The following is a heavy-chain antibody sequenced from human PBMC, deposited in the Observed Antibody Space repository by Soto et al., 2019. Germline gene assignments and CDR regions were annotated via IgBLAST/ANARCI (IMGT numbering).Heavy chain of an antibody. CDR2: ISDSGGP. D-gene: IGHD3-10*01. V-gene: IGHV4-31*03. Sequence: SETLSLTCNVSGVSISTGDCYWSWIRQLPGKGLAWIGYISDSGGPYYTPSLRGRVTISVDTSKNQFSLRLSSVTAADTAMYFCACRATRPRRFSHRWGQGTLVTVSS. CDR1: GVSISTGDCY. J-gene: IGHJ1*01. CDR3: ACRATRPRRFSHR.